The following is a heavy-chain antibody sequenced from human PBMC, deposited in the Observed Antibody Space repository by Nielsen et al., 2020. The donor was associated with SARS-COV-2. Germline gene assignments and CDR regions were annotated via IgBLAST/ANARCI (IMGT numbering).Heavy chain of an antibody. J-gene: IGHJ6*02. CDR3: AKDSRGNYYYGMDV. V-gene: IGHV3-7*01. CDR2: IKLDGSEK. CDR1: GFNIRGYW. Sequence: GESLKISCVVSGFNIRGYWMTWVRPAPGKGLEWVGNIKLDGSEKYYVDSVKGRFTISRDNSKNTLYLQMNSLRAEDTAVYYCAKDSRGNYYYGMDVWGQGTTVTVSS.